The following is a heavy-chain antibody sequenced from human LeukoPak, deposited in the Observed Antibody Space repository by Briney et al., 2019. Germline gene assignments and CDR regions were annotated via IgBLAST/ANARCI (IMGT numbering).Heavy chain of an antibody. CDR2: IYYSGST. V-gene: IGHV4-31*03. CDR1: SGSISSGGYY. D-gene: IGHD3-22*01. CDR3: AREGYYDSSGYRPA. Sequence: SETLSLTCTVSSGSISSGGYYWSWIRQHPGKGLEWIGYIYYSGSTYYNPSLKSRVTISVDTSKNQFSLKLSSVTAADTAVYYCAREGYYDSSGYRPAWGQGTLVTVSS. J-gene: IGHJ4*02.